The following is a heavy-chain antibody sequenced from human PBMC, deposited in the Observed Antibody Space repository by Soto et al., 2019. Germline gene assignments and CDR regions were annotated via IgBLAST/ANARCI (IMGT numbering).Heavy chain of an antibody. V-gene: IGHV3-74*01. J-gene: IGHJ4*02. CDR3: ARGDGDYYDGNGYLGRH. D-gene: IGHD3-22*01. Sequence: GGSLRLSCAASGFTYSSYWMHWVRQAPGKGLVWVSRINSDGSRTSYADSAKGRFTISRDNAKNTVYLQMNSLRAEDTAVYYCARGDGDYYDGNGYLGRHWGQGTLVTVSS. CDR2: INSDGSRT. CDR1: GFTYSSYW.